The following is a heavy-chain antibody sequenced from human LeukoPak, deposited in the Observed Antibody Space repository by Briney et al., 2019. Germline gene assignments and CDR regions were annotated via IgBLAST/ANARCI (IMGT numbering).Heavy chain of an antibody. CDR1: GYTFTGYY. J-gene: IGHJ4*02. Sequence: ASVKVSCKASGYTFTGYYMHWVRQAPGQGLEWLGRINPNSGGTNYAQKFQGRVTMTRDTSISTAYMELSRLRSDDTAVYYCARGGVVAAHSKDYWGQGTLVTVSS. D-gene: IGHD2-15*01. V-gene: IGHV1-2*06. CDR3: ARGGVVAAHSKDY. CDR2: INPNSGGT.